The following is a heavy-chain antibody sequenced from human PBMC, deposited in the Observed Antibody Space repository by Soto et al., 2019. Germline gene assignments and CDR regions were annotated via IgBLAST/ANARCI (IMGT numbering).Heavy chain of an antibody. J-gene: IGHJ5*02. V-gene: IGHV3-21*01. CDR1: GFTFSSYS. Sequence: PGGSLRLSCAASGFTFSSYSMNWVRQAPGKGLEWVSSISSSSSYIYYADSVKGRFTISRDNAKNSLYLQMNSLRAEDTAVYYCARERYNWNDDNWFDPWGQGTLVTVSS. CDR3: ARERYNWNDDNWFDP. CDR2: ISSSSSYI. D-gene: IGHD1-1*01.